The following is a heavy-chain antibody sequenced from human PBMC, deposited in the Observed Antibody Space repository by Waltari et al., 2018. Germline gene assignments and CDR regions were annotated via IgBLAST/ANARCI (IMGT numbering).Heavy chain of an antibody. V-gene: IGHV3-74*03. D-gene: IGHD3-3*01. CDR2: VDTDGTKT. J-gene: IGHJ4*02. Sequence: QLVESGGGLVQPGGSLRLSCEVSGVTFNTYWMHWVRQVPGTGLAWVSRVDTDGTKTEYAESVQGRFTISRDNAKNTLYLQMNSLIADVSAVYYCAIEYYGLWTGYYLDKWGPGTQVTVTS. CDR1: GVTFNTYW. CDR3: AIEYYGLWTGYYLDK.